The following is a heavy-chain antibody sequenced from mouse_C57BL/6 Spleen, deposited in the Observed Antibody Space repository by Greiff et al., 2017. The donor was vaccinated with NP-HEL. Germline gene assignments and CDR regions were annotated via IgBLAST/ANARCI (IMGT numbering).Heavy chain of an antibody. Sequence: QVQLQQSGPELVKPGASVKISCKASGYAFSSSWMNWVKQRPGKGLEWIGRIYPGDGDTNYNGKFKGKATLTADKSSSTAYMQLSSLTSEDSAVSFCARAGRAHFDYWGKGTTLTVSS. D-gene: IGHD3-1*01. J-gene: IGHJ2*01. CDR3: ARAGRAHFDY. CDR2: IYPGDGDT. V-gene: IGHV1-82*01. CDR1: GYAFSSSW.